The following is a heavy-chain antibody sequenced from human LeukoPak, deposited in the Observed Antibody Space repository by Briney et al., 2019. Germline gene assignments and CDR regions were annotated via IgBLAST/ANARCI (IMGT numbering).Heavy chain of an antibody. CDR1: GGSFSGYY. CDR2: INHSGST. Sequence: SETLSLTCAVYGGSFSGYYWSWIRQPPGKGLEWIGEINHSGSTNYNPSLKSRVTISVDTSKNQFSLKLSSVTAADTAVYYCASALSFWRRDNWFDPWGQGTLVTVSS. D-gene: IGHD3-16*02. J-gene: IGHJ5*02. CDR3: ASALSFWRRDNWFDP. V-gene: IGHV4-34*01.